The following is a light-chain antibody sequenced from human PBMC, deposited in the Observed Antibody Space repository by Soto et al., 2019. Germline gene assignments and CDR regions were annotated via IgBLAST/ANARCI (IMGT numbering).Light chain of an antibody. J-gene: IGLJ2*01. CDR1: SSDVGSYNL. CDR2: EVT. V-gene: IGLV2-14*02. CDR3: SSYTSSSTLGV. Sequence: QSALTQPASVSGSPGQSITISCTGTSSDVGSYNLVSWYQQHPGKAPKLMIYEVTKRPSGVSNRFSGSKSGNTASLTISGLQAEDEADYYCSSYTSSSTLGVFGGGTKLTVL.